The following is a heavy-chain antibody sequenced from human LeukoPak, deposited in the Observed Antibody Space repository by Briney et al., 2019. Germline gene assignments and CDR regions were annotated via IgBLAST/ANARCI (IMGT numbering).Heavy chain of an antibody. CDR1: GGTFSSTT. CDR3: ARGWLAETTVVTPYNY. Sequence: ASAKVSCKASGGTFSSTTINWVRQAPGQGLEWMGGITPIFRTPNYAQKFQGRVTITAVESMSTAYMELSSLRSEDTAVYYCARGWLAETTVVTPYNYWGQGTLVTVSS. J-gene: IGHJ4*02. CDR2: ITPIFRTP. V-gene: IGHV1-69*01. D-gene: IGHD2-21*02.